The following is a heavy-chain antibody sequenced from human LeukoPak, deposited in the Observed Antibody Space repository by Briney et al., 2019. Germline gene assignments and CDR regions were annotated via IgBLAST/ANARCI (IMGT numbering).Heavy chain of an antibody. V-gene: IGHV1-2*02. Sequence: ASVKVSCKASGYTFTGYYMHWVRQAPGQGLEWMGWINPNSGGTNYAQKFQGRVTMTRDTSISTAYMELSMLRSDDTAVYYCATTYSGYANFDYWGQGTLVTVSS. CDR3: ATTYSGYANFDY. D-gene: IGHD5-12*01. CDR1: GYTFTGYY. J-gene: IGHJ4*02. CDR2: INPNSGGT.